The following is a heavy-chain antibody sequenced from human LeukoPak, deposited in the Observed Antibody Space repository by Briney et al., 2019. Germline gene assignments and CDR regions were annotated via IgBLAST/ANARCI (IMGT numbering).Heavy chain of an antibody. D-gene: IGHD4-17*01. Sequence: ASVKVSCKASGYTFTSYGISWVRQAPGQGLEWMGWISAHNGNTENAQKIQGRVTMTTDTSTSTAYMELRSLGSDDTAVYYCARDAPGRNYGDYWELDYWGQGTLVTVSS. J-gene: IGHJ4*02. CDR2: ISAHNGNT. V-gene: IGHV1-18*01. CDR1: GYTFTSYG. CDR3: ARDAPGRNYGDYWELDY.